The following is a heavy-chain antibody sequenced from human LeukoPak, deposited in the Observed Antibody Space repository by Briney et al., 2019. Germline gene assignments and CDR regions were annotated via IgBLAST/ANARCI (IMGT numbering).Heavy chain of an antibody. Sequence: ASVKVSCKASGYTFTSYYMHWVRQAPGQGLERMGIINPSGGSTSYAQKFQGRVTMTRDASTSTVYMELSSPRSEDTAVYYCAAAVDTAMATGFDYWGQGTLVTVSS. V-gene: IGHV1-46*01. D-gene: IGHD5-18*01. CDR2: INPSGGST. CDR3: AAAVDTAMATGFDY. CDR1: GYTFTSYY. J-gene: IGHJ4*02.